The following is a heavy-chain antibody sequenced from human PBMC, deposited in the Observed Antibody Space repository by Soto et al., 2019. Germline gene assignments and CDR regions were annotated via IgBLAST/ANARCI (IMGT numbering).Heavy chain of an antibody. CDR1: GFTFSSYS. D-gene: IGHD6-13*01. Sequence: GGSLRLSCAASGFTFSSYSMNWVRQAPGKGLEWVSSISSSSSYIYYADSVKGRFTISRDNAKNSLYLQMNSLRAEDTAVYYCARGDSSRWYPLFDYWGQGTLVTVSS. CDR2: ISSSSSYI. V-gene: IGHV3-21*01. J-gene: IGHJ4*02. CDR3: ARGDSSRWYPLFDY.